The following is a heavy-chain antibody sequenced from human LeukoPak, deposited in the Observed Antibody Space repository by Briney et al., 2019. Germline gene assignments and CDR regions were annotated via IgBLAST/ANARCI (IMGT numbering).Heavy chain of an antibody. CDR2: IKQDGSEK. CDR1: GFTFSSYW. J-gene: IGHJ6*02. CDR3: AREFKYYYGSGSYFYGMDV. V-gene: IGHV3-7*01. D-gene: IGHD3-10*01. Sequence: GGSLRLSCAASGFTFSSYWMSWVRQAPGKGLEWVANIKQDGSEKYYVDSVKGRFTISRDNAKNSLYLQMNSLRAEDTAVYYCAREFKYYYGSGSYFYGMDVWGQGTTVTASS.